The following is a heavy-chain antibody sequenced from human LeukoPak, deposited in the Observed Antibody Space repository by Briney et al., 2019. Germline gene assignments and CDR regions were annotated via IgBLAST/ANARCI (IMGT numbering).Heavy chain of an antibody. D-gene: IGHD3-9*01. J-gene: IGHJ4*02. Sequence: ASVKVSCKASGYSFSGYYMHWVRQAPGQGLEWMGWINPKSGGANEAQKFHDRVTMTRDTSIRTAYREVSRLRSDDTAVYYCARSPDILTGENFDYWGQGTLVTVSS. CDR2: INPKSGGA. CDR3: ARSPDILTGENFDY. CDR1: GYSFSGYY. V-gene: IGHV1-2*02.